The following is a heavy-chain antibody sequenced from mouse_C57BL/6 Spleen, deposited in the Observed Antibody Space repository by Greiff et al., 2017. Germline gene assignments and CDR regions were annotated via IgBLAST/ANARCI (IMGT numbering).Heavy chain of an antibody. CDR1: GFTFSDYG. J-gene: IGHJ3*01. CDR3: ADGGDYEGFAY. Sequence: EVKLVESGGGLVKPGGSLKLSCAASGFTFSDYGMHWVRQAPEKGLEWVAYISSGSSTNYYADTVKGRFTISRDTATNTLYLQMTSLRSEDTAMYYCADGGDYEGFAYWGQRPLVTVAA. D-gene: IGHD2-13*01. CDR2: ISSGSSTN. V-gene: IGHV5-17*01.